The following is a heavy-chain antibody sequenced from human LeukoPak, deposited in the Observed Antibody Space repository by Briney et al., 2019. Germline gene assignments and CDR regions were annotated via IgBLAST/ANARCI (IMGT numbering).Heavy chain of an antibody. CDR1: GYTFTSYY. V-gene: IGHV1-46*01. Sequence: ASVTVSCKASGYTFTSYYMHWVRQAPGQGLEWMGIINPSGGSTSYAQKFQGRVTMTRDTSTSTVYMELSSLRSEVTAVYYCASFGYSGYDLGYWGQGTLVTVSS. D-gene: IGHD5-12*01. CDR3: ASFGYSGYDLGY. J-gene: IGHJ4*02. CDR2: INPSGGST.